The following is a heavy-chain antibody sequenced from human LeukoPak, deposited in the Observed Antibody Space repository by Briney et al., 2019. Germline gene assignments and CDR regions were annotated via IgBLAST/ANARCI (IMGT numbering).Heavy chain of an antibody. V-gene: IGHV4-59*02. Sequence: KSSETLSLTCSVSGGSVSSYFWSWVRQPPGKGLEWIGYMHYSGTTNYNASLKSRLTMSVETSKNQFSLMLSSVTAADTAVYYCARDIRVIGATLYFDYWGQGILVTVSS. CDR2: MHYSGTT. D-gene: IGHD1-26*01. J-gene: IGHJ4*02. CDR1: GGSVSSYF. CDR3: ARDIRVIGATLYFDY.